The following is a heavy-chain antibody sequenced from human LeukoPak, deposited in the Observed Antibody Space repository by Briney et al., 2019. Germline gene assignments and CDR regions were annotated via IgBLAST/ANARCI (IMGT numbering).Heavy chain of an antibody. CDR1: GFTFSSYSMN. CDR2: IYYSGST. V-gene: IGHV4-39*01. CDR3: ARWSITGTEFDP. J-gene: IGHJ5*02. D-gene: IGHD1-20*01. Sequence: GSLGLSCAASGFTFSSYSMNWVRQPPGKGLEWIGSIYYSGSTYYNPSLKSRVTISVDTSKNQFSLKLSSVTAADTAVYYCARWSITGTEFDPWGQGTLVTVSS.